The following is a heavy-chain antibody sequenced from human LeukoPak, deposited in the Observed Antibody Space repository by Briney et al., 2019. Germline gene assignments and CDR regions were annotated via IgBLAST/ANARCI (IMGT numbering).Heavy chain of an antibody. V-gene: IGHV4-39*01. Sequence: SGTLSLTCTVSGGSISSSSYYWGWIRQPPGKGLEWIGSIYYSGSTYYNPSLKSRVTISVDTSKNQFSLKLSSVTAADTAVYYCARQSRIRKGRRGNNWFDPWGQGTLVTVSS. D-gene: IGHD5/OR15-5a*01. CDR1: GGSISSSSYY. CDR3: ARQSRIRKGRRGNNWFDP. CDR2: IYYSGST. J-gene: IGHJ5*02.